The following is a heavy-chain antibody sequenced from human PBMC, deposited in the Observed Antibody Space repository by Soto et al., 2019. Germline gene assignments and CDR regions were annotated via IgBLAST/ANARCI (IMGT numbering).Heavy chain of an antibody. J-gene: IGHJ4*02. D-gene: IGHD5-12*01. V-gene: IGHV4-39*01. CDR2: IYYSGST. CDR1: GGSISSSSYY. Sequence: QLQLQESGPGLVKPSETLSLTCTVSGGSISSSSYYWGWIRQPPGKGLEWTGSIYYSGSTSYNPPRKSRVTISVDRSKNQFPLQLSSVTAADTAVYYCASHDIVAMGLDYGGEGTLVTVSS. CDR3: ASHDIVAMGLDY.